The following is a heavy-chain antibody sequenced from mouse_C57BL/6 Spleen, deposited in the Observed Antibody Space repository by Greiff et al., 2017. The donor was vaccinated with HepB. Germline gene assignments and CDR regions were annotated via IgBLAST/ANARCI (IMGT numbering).Heavy chain of an antibody. CDR1: GFNIKDYY. Sequence: VQLKQSGAELVRPGASVKLSCTASGFNIKDYYMHWVKQRPEQGLEWIGRIDPEDGDTEYAPKFQGKATMTADTSSNTAYLQLSSLTSEDTAVYYCTTVYYGYSWFAYWGQGTLVTVSA. CDR2: IDPEDGDT. J-gene: IGHJ3*01. D-gene: IGHD2-2*01. CDR3: TTVYYGYSWFAY. V-gene: IGHV14-1*01.